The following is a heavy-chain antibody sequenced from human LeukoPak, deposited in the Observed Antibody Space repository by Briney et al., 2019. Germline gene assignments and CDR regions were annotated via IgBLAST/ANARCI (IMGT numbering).Heavy chain of an antibody. CDR1: GYTFTDYY. V-gene: IGHV1-2*02. Sequence: ASVKVSCKASGYTFTDYYMHWVRQAPGQGLEWMGWINPHSGGTDHAQKFQGRVTMTRDTSISTACMELSRLRSDDTAVYYCARDRSDGYNLVLDYWGQGTLVTVSS. J-gene: IGHJ4*02. D-gene: IGHD5-24*01. CDR3: ARDRSDGYNLVLDY. CDR2: INPHSGGT.